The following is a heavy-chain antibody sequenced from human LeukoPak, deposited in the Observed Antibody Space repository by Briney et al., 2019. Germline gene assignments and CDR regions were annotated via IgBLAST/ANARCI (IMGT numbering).Heavy chain of an antibody. V-gene: IGHV3-23*01. CDR3: ASSHVLRYFDWLLPFDY. CDR2: ISGSGGST. Sequence: GGSLRLSCAASGFTFSSYAMSWVRQAPGKGLEWVPAISGSGGSTYYADSVKGRFTISRDNSKNTLYLQMNSLRAEDTAVYYCASSHVLRYFDWLLPFDYWGPGTLVTVSS. J-gene: IGHJ4*02. CDR1: GFTFSSYA. D-gene: IGHD3-9*01.